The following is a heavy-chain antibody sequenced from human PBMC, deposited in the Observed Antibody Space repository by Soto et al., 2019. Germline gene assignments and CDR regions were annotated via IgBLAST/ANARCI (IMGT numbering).Heavy chain of an antibody. V-gene: IGHV3-21*01. CDR2: ISSSSSYI. CDR3: ARVGPVDSSSWSSDY. D-gene: IGHD6-13*01. CDR1: GFTFSSYS. J-gene: IGHJ4*02. Sequence: EVQLVESGGGLVKPGGSLRLSCAASGFTFSSYSMNWVRQAPGKGLEWVSSISSSSSYIYYADSVKGRFTISRDNAKNSLYLQMNSLRAEDTAVYYCARVGPVDSSSWSSDYWGQGTLVTVSS.